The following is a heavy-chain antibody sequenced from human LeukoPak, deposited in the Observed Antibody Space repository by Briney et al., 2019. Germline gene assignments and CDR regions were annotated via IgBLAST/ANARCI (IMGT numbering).Heavy chain of an antibody. V-gene: IGHV4-30-4*02. J-gene: IGHJ4*02. CDR1: GGSISSADHY. CDR2: IHYSGST. D-gene: IGHD2-2*01. CDR3: ARSIVVVPAAIFFDY. Sequence: SETPSLTCTVSGGSISSADHYWSWIRQPPGKGLEWIGYIHYSGSTYYNASLQSRVIISVDTSKNQFSLKLSSVTAADTAVYYCARSIVVVPAAIFFDYWGQGTLVTVSS.